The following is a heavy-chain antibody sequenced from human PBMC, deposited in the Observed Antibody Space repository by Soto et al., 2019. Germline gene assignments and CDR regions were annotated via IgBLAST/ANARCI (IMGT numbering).Heavy chain of an antibody. D-gene: IGHD3-3*01. V-gene: IGHV1-2*04. Sequence: ASVKVSCKASGYTFTGHYIHWVRQAPEQGPEWMGEIGPESGATRYAQKFRGWVTMTMDSSITTVYMELKNLSPDDTAVYYCGRGRSGQIVVFYWGQGTPVTVSS. CDR1: GYTFTGHY. J-gene: IGHJ4*02. CDR2: IGPESGAT. CDR3: GRGRSGQIVVFY.